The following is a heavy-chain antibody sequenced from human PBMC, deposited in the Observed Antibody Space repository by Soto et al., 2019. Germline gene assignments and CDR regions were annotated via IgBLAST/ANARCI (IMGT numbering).Heavy chain of an antibody. CDR1: GFIFSSYT. Sequence: PGGSLRLSCAASGFIFSSYTISWVRQAPGKGLEWVSCISSSGASIYYADSVKGRFTISRDNSKNTLYLQMNSLRAEDTAVYYCVKGSISRAKLDYWGQGTLVTVYS. D-gene: IGHD2-2*02. CDR2: ISSSGASI. CDR3: VKGSISRAKLDY. V-gene: IGHV3-23*01. J-gene: IGHJ4*02.